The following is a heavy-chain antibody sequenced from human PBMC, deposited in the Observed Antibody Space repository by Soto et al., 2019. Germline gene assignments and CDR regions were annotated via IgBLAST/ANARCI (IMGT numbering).Heavy chain of an antibody. CDR3: ARAMRYSSGWPFDY. Sequence: GASLKISCRGSGFTFTNYWIAWVRQMPGKGLEWMGIIYPGDSETSYSPSFQGQVIISADKSINTAYLQWSSLRAVDTAVYYCARAMRYSSGWPFDYWGQGTLVTVSS. CDR1: GFTFTNYW. V-gene: IGHV5-51*01. CDR2: IYPGDSET. D-gene: IGHD6-19*01. J-gene: IGHJ4*02.